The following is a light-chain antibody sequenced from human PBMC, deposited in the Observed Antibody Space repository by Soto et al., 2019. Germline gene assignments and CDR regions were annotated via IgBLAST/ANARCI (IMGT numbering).Light chain of an antibody. CDR2: WAS. Sequence: DIVMTQSPDSLAVSLGERATFNCKSSQSVLYSPNNKNYLAWYQQKPGQPPKLLIYWASTWESGVPDRFSGSGSGTDFTLTISILQAEDVAVYYCQQYYSTPWTFGQGTKVEI. CDR1: QSVLYSPNNKNY. CDR3: QQYYSTPWT. J-gene: IGKJ1*01. V-gene: IGKV4-1*01.